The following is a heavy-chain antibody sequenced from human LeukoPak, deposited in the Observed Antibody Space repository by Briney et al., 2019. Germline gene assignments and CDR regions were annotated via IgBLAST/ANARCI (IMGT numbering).Heavy chain of an antibody. J-gene: IGHJ4*02. D-gene: IGHD6-13*01. CDR1: GGSISNYY. Sequence: MSSETLSLTCTVSGGSISNYYWSWIRQPPGKGLEWIGYNYYSGTTNYNPSLKSRVTISVDTSKNQFSLKLNSVTAADTAVYYCARGVYIAAAQYGYWGQGTLVTVSS. CDR2: NYYSGTT. V-gene: IGHV4-59*01. CDR3: ARGVYIAAAQYGY.